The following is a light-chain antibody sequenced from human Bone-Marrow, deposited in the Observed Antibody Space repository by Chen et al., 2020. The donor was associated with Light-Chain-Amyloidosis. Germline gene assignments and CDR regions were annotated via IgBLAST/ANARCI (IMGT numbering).Light chain of an antibody. CDR2: ADN. CDR3: QSYDTSVRV. J-gene: IGLJ3*02. Sequence: FMLTQPRAVSESRGKTVTLSCTRSSGSITGNYVRWFQQRPGRSPTTVIFADNLRPPGVPERFSGTTDTYSNSAPLSIAGLKHEDEADYYCQSYDTSVRVFGGGTRLTVL. CDR1: SGSITGNY. V-gene: IGLV6-57*01.